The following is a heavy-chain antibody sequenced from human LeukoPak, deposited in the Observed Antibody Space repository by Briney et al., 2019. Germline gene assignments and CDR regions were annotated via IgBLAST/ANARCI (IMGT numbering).Heavy chain of an antibody. D-gene: IGHD4-23*01. Sequence: ASVKVSCKASGYTFTNYYMHWVRQAPGQGLEWMGWMNPNNDGTNYAAQKFQGRVTMTRDTSISTAYMELSSLTSDDTAVYYCARVFFYGGNSVPFDYWGQGTLVTVSS. CDR2: MNPNNDGT. V-gene: IGHV1-2*02. CDR1: GYTFTNYY. J-gene: IGHJ4*02. CDR3: ARVFFYGGNSVPFDY.